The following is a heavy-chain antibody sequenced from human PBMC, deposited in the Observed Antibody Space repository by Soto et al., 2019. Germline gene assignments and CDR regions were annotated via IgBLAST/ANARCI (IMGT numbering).Heavy chain of an antibody. J-gene: IGHJ6*02. V-gene: IGHV3-48*02. CDR2: ISSSSSTI. CDR3: ARDVPSYCSGGSCYSGYYGMDV. D-gene: IGHD2-15*01. CDR1: GFTFSSYS. Sequence: GGSLRLSCAASGFTFSSYSMNWVRQAPGKGLEWVSYISSSSSTIYYADSVKGRFTISRDNAKNSLYLQMNSLRDEDTAVYYCARDVPSYCSGGSCYSGYYGMDVWGQGTTVTVSS.